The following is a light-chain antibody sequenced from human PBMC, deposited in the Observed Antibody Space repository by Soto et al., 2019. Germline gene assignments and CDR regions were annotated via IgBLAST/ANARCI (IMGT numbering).Light chain of an antibody. J-gene: IGKJ1*01. Sequence: DIQMTQSPSTLSASVGHRVTITCRASQSISDSLAWYQKKPGKAPKLLIYESSSLKSGVPSRFSGSRSGTEYTLTISSLQPDDFATYYCQQYNGYWTFGQGTKVEIK. CDR2: ESS. CDR1: QSISDS. CDR3: QQYNGYWT. V-gene: IGKV1-5*03.